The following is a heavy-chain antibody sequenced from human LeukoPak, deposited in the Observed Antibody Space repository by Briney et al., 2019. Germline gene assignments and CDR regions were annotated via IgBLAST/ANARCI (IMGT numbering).Heavy chain of an antibody. CDR1: GLTFSSHW. CDR2: ITNDGSST. J-gene: IGHJ4*02. V-gene: IGHV3-74*01. CDR3: ARGPLIAAAGTW. D-gene: IGHD6-13*01. Sequence: TGGSLRLSCAASGLTFSSHWMHWVRQAPGKGLVWVSRITNDGSSTTYADSVKGRFTISRDNAKNSLFLQMNSLRAEDTAVYYCARGPLIAAAGTWWGQGTLVTVSS.